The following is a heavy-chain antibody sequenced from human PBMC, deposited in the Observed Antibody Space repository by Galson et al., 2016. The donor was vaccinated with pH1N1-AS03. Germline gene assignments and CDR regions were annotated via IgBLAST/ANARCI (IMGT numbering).Heavy chain of an antibody. CDR1: GFTFSSYG. V-gene: IGHV3-23*01. CDR2: ISVTGGST. D-gene: IGHD6-13*01. Sequence: SLRLSCATSGFTFSSYGMTWVRQAPGKGLEWVSSISVTGGSTYYADSVKGRFTISRDHSTNTLYLQVSSLRAEDTAVYYCAKDRSSWPPGWGSVDSWGQGTLVTVSS. J-gene: IGHJ4*02. CDR3: AKDRSSWPPGWGSVDS.